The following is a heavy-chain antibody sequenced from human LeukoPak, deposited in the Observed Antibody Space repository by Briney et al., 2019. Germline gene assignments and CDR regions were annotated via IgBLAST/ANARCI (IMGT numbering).Heavy chain of an antibody. J-gene: IGHJ4*02. CDR3: AREGQAYSSSTLGY. CDR1: GFSFSSYE. V-gene: IGHV3-48*03. D-gene: IGHD6-6*01. Sequence: PGGSLRLSCAAAGFSFSSYEMNWVSQAPGKGLEWVSYISSSGSTIYYADSVKGRFTISRDNAKHSLYLQMNSLRAEDTAVYYCAREGQAYSSSTLGYWGQGTLVTVSS. CDR2: ISSSGSTI.